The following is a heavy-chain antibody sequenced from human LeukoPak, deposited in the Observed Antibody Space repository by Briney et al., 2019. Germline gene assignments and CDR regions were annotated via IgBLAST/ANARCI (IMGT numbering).Heavy chain of an antibody. J-gene: IGHJ3*02. CDR2: IYYSGST. CDR3: ARHQRGNSDAFDI. CDR1: GGSISSYY. Sequence: PSETLSLTCTVSGGSISSYYWSWIRQPPGKGLEWLGYIYYSGSTNYNPSLKSRVTISVDTSKNQFSLKLSSVTAADTAVYYCARHQRGNSDAFDIWGQGTMVTVSS. D-gene: IGHD4-23*01. V-gene: IGHV4-59*01.